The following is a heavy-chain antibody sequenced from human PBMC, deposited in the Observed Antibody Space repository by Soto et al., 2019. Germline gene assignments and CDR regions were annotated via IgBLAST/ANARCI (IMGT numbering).Heavy chain of an antibody. Sequence: PSETLFLTSASSGGSCSRACHYCSWIRPQQGKRLENIGSIYYTGTTYYNPSLKSRVTISVDTSKNQFSLKLTSVTAADTSVYYSARRSSPGPYVGMYVWGRGTTVTVPS. V-gene: IGHV4-39*01. CDR2: IYYTGTT. D-gene: IGHD6-6*01. J-gene: IGHJ6*02. CDR3: ARRSSPGPYVGMYV. CDR1: GGSCSRACHY.